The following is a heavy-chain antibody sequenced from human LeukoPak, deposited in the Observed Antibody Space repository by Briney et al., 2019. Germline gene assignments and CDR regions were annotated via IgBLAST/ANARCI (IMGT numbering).Heavy chain of an antibody. J-gene: IGHJ3*02. CDR3: ARDGGKRWLQLLEPFDI. CDR1: GFTFSSYE. Sequence: PGGSLRLSCAASGFTFSSYEMNWVRQAPGKGLEWVSYISSSGSTIYYADSVKGRFTISRDNAKNSLYLQMNSLRAEDTAVYYCARDGGKRWLQLLEPFDIWGQGTMVTVSS. V-gene: IGHV3-48*03. CDR2: ISSSGSTI. D-gene: IGHD5-24*01.